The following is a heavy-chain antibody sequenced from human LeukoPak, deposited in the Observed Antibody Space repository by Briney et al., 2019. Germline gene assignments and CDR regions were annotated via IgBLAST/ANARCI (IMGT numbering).Heavy chain of an antibody. J-gene: IGHJ3*02. V-gene: IGHV1-18*01. D-gene: IGHD1-1*01. Sequence: GASVKVSCKASGYTFTSYGISWVRQAPGQGLEWMGWISAYNGNTNYAQKLQGRVTMTTDTSTSTAYMELRSLRSDDTAVYYCARDTPQLRLNHDAFDIWGQGTMVTVSS. CDR1: GYTFTSYG. CDR2: ISAYNGNT. CDR3: ARDTPQLRLNHDAFDI.